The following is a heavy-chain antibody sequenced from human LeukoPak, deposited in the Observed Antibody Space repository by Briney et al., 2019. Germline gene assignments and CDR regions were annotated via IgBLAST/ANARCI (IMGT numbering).Heavy chain of an antibody. V-gene: IGHV4-39*07. D-gene: IGHD5-18*01. J-gene: IGHJ4*02. Sequence: WIRQPPGKGLEWMGSINYSGSTYHNPSLKSRVTISVDTSKNQFSLKLSSVTAADTAVFYCASGYSYDLFDYWGQGTLVTVSS. CDR2: INYSGST. CDR3: ASGYSYDLFDY.